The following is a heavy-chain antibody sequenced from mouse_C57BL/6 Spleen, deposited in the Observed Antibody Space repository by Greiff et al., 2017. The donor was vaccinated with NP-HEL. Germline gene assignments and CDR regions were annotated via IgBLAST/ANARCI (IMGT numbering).Heavy chain of an antibody. D-gene: IGHD1-1*01. Sequence: QVQLQQPGAELVKPGASVKLSCKASGYTFTSYWMQWVKQRPGQGLEWIGEIDPSDSYTNYNQKFKGKATLTVDQSSSTAYMQLSSLTSEDAAVYDCARKGYYSYFDYWGQGTTLTVSS. V-gene: IGHV1-50*01. CDR1: GYTFTSYW. CDR3: ARKGYYSYFDY. J-gene: IGHJ2*01. CDR2: IDPSDSYT.